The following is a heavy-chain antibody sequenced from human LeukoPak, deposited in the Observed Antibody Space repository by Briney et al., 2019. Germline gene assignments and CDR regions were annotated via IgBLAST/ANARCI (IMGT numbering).Heavy chain of an antibody. D-gene: IGHD6-13*01. CDR2: IYYSGST. J-gene: IGHJ3*02. V-gene: IGHV4-59*05. CDR1: GGSISTYY. CDR3: ARDKIAAAWSAFDI. Sequence: SETLSLTCTVSGGSISTYYWSWIRQPPGKGLEWIGSIYYSGSTYYNPSLKSRVTISVDTSKNQFSLKLSSVTAADTAVYYCARDKIAAAWSAFDIWGQGTMVTVSS.